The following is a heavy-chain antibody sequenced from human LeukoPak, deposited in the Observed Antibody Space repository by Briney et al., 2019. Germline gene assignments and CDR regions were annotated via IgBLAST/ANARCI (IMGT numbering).Heavy chain of an antibody. D-gene: IGHD3-22*01. CDR3: ARESLPSLCYYDSSGGAFDI. J-gene: IGHJ3*02. V-gene: IGHV1-2*02. CDR1: GYTFTGYY. Sequence: ASVKVSCKASGYTFTGYYMHWVRQAPGQGLEWMGWINPNSGGTNYAQKFQGRVTMTRDTSISTAYMELSRLRSDDTAVYYCARESLPSLCYYDSSGGAFDIWGQGTMVTVSS. CDR2: INPNSGGT.